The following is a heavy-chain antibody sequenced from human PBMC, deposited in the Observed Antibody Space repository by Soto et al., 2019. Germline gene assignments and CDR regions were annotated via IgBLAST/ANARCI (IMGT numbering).Heavy chain of an antibody. J-gene: IGHJ4*02. CDR1: GFTFSSYA. Sequence: EVQLLESGGGLVQPGGSLRLSCAASGFTFSSYAMSWVRQAPGKGLGWVSAISGSGGSTYYEDSVKGRFTISRDNSKNTLYLQMNSLRAEDTAVYYCAKEVGATPGFDYCGQGTLVTVSS. V-gene: IGHV3-23*01. D-gene: IGHD1-26*01. CDR2: ISGSGGST. CDR3: AKEVGATPGFDY.